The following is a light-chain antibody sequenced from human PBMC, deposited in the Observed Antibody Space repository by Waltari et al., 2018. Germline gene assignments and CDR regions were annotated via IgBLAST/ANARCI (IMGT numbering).Light chain of an antibody. CDR3: QAWDRSTVI. V-gene: IGLV3-1*01. CDR1: NLGHIC. J-gene: IGLJ2*01. CDR2: QDT. Sequence: SYDLTQPPSVSVSPGQTANLTCSGDNLGHICTSWYQQKPGQSPALIVYQDTKRPSGILERFSGSNSGNTATLTISGTQAIDEADYYCQAWDRSTVIFGSGTKLTVL.